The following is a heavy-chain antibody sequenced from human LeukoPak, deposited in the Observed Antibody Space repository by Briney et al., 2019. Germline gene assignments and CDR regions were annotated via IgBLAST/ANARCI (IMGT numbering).Heavy chain of an antibody. V-gene: IGHV3-21*01. CDR2: ISGSSNYI. Sequence: GGSLRLSCAASGFTFSDYTMNWVRLAPGKGLEWVSSISGSSNYIYYADSVKGRFTISRGNAKNSLYLQMNSLRVEDTAVYYCARDESGDSDAFDIWGQGTMVTVSS. CDR3: ARDESGDSDAFDI. CDR1: GFTFSDYT. J-gene: IGHJ3*02. D-gene: IGHD2-21*01.